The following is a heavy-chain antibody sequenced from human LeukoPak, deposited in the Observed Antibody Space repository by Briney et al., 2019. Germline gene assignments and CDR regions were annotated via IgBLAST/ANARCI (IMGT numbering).Heavy chain of an antibody. Sequence: SETLSLTCAVYGGSFSGYYWSWIRQPPGKGLEWIGEINHSGSTNYNPSLKSRVTISVDTSKNQFSLKLSSVTAADTAVYYCARYGRRVRYCYGSGSYLPYFDYWGQGTLVTVSS. CDR2: INHSGST. D-gene: IGHD3-10*01. CDR3: ARYGRRVRYCYGSGSYLPYFDY. J-gene: IGHJ4*02. V-gene: IGHV4-34*01. CDR1: GGSFSGYY.